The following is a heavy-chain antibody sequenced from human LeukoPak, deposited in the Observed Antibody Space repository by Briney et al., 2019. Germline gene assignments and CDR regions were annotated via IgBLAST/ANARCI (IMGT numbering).Heavy chain of an antibody. D-gene: IGHD2-8*01. V-gene: IGHV2-70*04. CDR2: IDWDDGK. CDR3: ARTAPGLNVDV. Sequence: ESGPTLVNPTQTLTLTCTFSGFSLSTSGMRVSWIRQPPGKALEWLARIDWDDGKFYSTSLKTRLTIPKDTSKNQVVLTMTDMDPVDTATYYCARTAPGLNVDVWGQGTMVTVSS. J-gene: IGHJ3*01. CDR1: GFSLSTSGMR.